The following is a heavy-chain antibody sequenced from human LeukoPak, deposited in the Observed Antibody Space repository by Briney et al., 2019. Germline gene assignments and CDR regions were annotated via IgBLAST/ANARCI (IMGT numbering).Heavy chain of an antibody. V-gene: IGHV4-38-2*02. Sequence: SETLSLTCTASGYSISSGYYWGWIRQPPGKGLEWIGSIYHSGSTYYNPSLKSRVTISVDTSKNQFSLKLSSVTAADTAVYYCARIMVDHYYYYYYMDVWGKGTTVTVSS. CDR3: ARIMVDHYYYYYYMDV. CDR1: GYSISSGYY. CDR2: IYHSGST. D-gene: IGHD3-10*01. J-gene: IGHJ6*03.